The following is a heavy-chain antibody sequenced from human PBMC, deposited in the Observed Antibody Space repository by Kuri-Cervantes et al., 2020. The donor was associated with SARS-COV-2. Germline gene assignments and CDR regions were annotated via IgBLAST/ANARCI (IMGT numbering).Heavy chain of an antibody. CDR2: ISSSSSYI. J-gene: IGHJ4*02. D-gene: IGHD1-7*01. Sequence: AGSLRLSCAPSGFTFSSYAMSWVRQAPGKGLEWVSSISSSSSYIYYADSVKGRFTISRDNAKNSLYLQMNSLRAEDTAVYYCASGEIAASGTIYYFDYWGQGTLVTVSS. CDR3: ASGEIAASGTIYYFDY. CDR1: GFTFSSYA. V-gene: IGHV3-21*01.